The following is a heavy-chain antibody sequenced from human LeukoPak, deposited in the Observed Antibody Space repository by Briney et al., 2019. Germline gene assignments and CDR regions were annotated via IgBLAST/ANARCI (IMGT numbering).Heavy chain of an antibody. V-gene: IGHV4-31*03. D-gene: IGHD2-2*01. CDR3: ARAPPCSSTSCYDRYNWFDP. Sequence: SETLSLTRTVSGGSVSRGGYYWSWIRQHPGKGLEWIGYINYRGSTYYNPSLKRRVTISLDTSENQFSLKLSSVTAADTAVYYCARAPPCSSTSCYDRYNWFDPWGQGILVTVSS. J-gene: IGHJ5*02. CDR1: GGSVSRGGYY. CDR2: INYRGST.